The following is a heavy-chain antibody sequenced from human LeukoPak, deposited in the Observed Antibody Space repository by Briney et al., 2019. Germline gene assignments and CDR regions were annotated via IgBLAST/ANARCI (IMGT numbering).Heavy chain of an antibody. V-gene: IGHV3-74*01. CDR2: INSVGSST. J-gene: IGHJ4*02. Sequence: GGSLRLSCAASGFTFSSYWMHWVRQAPGKGLVWVSRINSVGSSTSYADSVKGRFTISRDNAKNTLYLQKNSLRAEDTAVYYCARGDYDFWSGYYTPIDYWGQGTLVTVSS. CDR3: ARGDYDFWSGYYTPIDY. CDR1: GFTFSSYW. D-gene: IGHD3-3*01.